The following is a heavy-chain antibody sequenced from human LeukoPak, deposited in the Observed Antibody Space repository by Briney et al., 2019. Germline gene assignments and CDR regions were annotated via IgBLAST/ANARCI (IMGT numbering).Heavy chain of an antibody. J-gene: IGHJ5*02. D-gene: IGHD6-19*01. Sequence: PSETLSLTCIVSAGSISSSTYSWGWVRQPPGKGLEWMGSIYYSVITYYNPSLKSRVTISLDTSKNQFSLKLRSVTATDTAVYYCARHVRKRGIAVAGTPGWFDPCGQGTLVTVSS. CDR3: ARHVRKRGIAVAGTPGWFDP. CDR1: AGSISSSTYS. CDR2: IYYSVIT. V-gene: IGHV4-39*01.